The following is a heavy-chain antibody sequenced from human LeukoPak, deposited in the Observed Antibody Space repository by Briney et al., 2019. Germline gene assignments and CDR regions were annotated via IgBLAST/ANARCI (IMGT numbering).Heavy chain of an antibody. D-gene: IGHD5-18*01. J-gene: IGHJ6*03. CDR1: GYTFTSYD. CDR2: MNPNSGNT. Sequence: GASVKVSCKASGYTFTSYDINWVRQATGQGLEWMGWMNPNSGNTGYAQKFQGRVTITRNTSISTAYMELSSLRSEDTAVYYCARVDTAMVGYYYYMDVWGKGTTVTVSS. CDR3: ARVDTAMVGYYYYMDV. V-gene: IGHV1-8*03.